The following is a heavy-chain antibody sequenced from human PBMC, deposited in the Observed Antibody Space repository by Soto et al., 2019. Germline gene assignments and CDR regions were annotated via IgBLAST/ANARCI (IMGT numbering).Heavy chain of an antibody. D-gene: IGHD3-16*02. CDR3: ARDDSGYPSYFHY. V-gene: IGHV3-48*03. CDR2: ISSGGSTI. J-gene: IGHJ4*02. Sequence: EVQLVESGGGLVQPGGSLRLSCAVSGFTFSSYEMNWVRQAPGKGLEWVSYISSGGSTIYYADSVRGRFTISRDNAKNSLYLQMNSLRAEDTAVYYCARDDSGYPSYFHYWGQGTLVTVSS. CDR1: GFTFSSYE.